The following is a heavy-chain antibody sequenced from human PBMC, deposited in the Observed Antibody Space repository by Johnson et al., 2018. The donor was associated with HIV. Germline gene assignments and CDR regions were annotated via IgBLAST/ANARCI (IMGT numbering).Heavy chain of an antibody. CDR3: AAQRLSSSWYDDAFDI. D-gene: IGHD6-13*01. CDR2: IHSDGSNK. Sequence: QVQLVESGGGVVQPGGSLRLSCAASGFTFSSYVMHWVRQAPGKGLEWVSFIHSDGSNKYYADSVKGRFTISRDNSKNTLYLQMNSLRAEDTAVYYCAAQRLSSSWYDDAFDIWGQGTTVTVSS. V-gene: IGHV3-30*02. J-gene: IGHJ3*02. CDR1: GFTFSSYV.